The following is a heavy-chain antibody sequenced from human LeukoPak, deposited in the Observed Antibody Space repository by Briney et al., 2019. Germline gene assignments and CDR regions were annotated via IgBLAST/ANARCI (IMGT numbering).Heavy chain of an antibody. Sequence: GGSLRLSCAASGFTVSSNYMSWVRQAPGKGLEWVSVIYSGGSTYYADSVKGRFTISRDNSKNTLYLQMNSLRAEDTAVYYCARSVGGSGSYYMGYWGQGTLVTVSS. CDR3: ARSVGGSGSYYMGY. J-gene: IGHJ4*02. CDR1: GFTVSSNY. V-gene: IGHV3-66*01. CDR2: IYSGGST. D-gene: IGHD3-10*01.